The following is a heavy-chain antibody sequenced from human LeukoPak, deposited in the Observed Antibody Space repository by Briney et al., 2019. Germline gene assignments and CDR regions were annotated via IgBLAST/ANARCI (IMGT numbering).Heavy chain of an antibody. D-gene: IGHD1-26*01. V-gene: IGHV3-30-3*01. CDR3: ARDRHSGSYYGYFDY. J-gene: IGHJ4*02. Sequence: GGSLRLSCAASGFPFSSYAMHWVRQAPGKGLEWVATISYDGSNKYYADSVKGRFTISRDDSKNTLYLQMNSLRTEDTAVYYCARDRHSGSYYGYFDYWGQGTLVTVSS. CDR2: ISYDGSNK. CDR1: GFPFSSYA.